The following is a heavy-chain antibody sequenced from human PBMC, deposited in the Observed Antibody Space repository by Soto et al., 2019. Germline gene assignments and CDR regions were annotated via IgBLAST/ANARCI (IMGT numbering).Heavy chain of an antibody. Sequence: ASVKVSGKASGYTFTSYAMHWVRQAPGQRLEWMGWINAGNGNTKYSQKFQGRVTITRDTSASTAYMELSSLRSEDTAVYYCARVTSAPYYDFWSDEQWFDPWGQGTLVTVSS. CDR3: ARVTSAPYYDFWSDEQWFDP. D-gene: IGHD3-3*01. V-gene: IGHV1-3*01. CDR2: INAGNGNT. CDR1: GYTFTSYA. J-gene: IGHJ5*02.